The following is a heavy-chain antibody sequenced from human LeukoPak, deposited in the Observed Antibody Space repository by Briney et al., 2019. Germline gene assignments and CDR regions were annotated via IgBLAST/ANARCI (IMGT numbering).Heavy chain of an antibody. Sequence: PGGSLRLSCVASGFTFSDYFMSWIRQAPGKGLEWVALVGYDGTHKNYGDSVKGRFTISRDNAKSTLYLQMNRLRAEDTAVYYCARESEAFDIWGQGTMVTVSS. CDR2: VGYDGTHK. J-gene: IGHJ3*02. CDR1: GFTFSDYF. V-gene: IGHV3-33*08. CDR3: ARESEAFDI.